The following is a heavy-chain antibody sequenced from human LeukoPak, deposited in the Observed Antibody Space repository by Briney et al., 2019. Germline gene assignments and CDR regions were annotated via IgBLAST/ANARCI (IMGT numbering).Heavy chain of an antibody. D-gene: IGHD3-10*02. CDR2: ISYDGSNK. J-gene: IGHJ3*01. CDR3: AKFFTGEYVRAFDV. CDR1: GFTFSSYA. Sequence: GGSLRLSCAASGFTFSSYAMHWVRQAPGKGLEWVAVISYDGSNKYYADSVKGRFTISRDNSKNTLYLQMNSLRVEDTAVYYCAKFFTGEYVRAFDVWGQGTMVTVSS. V-gene: IGHV3-30*18.